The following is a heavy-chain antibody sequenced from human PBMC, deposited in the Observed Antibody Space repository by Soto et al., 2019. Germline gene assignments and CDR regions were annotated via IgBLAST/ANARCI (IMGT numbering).Heavy chain of an antibody. CDR1: GYTFTNYG. J-gene: IGHJ4*02. Sequence: QVQLLQSGAEVKKPGASVKVSCKASGYTFTNYGISWVRQAPGQGLEWMVWINTYNAQTHYAQKLQGRITMATDTPTSTVYMELRSLGSDDTAVYYCVRTPLDPVTESDYWGQGTLVTVSS. V-gene: IGHV1-18*01. CDR2: INTYNAQT. CDR3: VRTPLDPVTESDY. D-gene: IGHD4-17*01.